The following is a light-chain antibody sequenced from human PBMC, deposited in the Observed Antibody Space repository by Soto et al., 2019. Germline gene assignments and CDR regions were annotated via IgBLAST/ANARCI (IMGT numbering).Light chain of an antibody. CDR2: DAS. J-gene: IGKJ4*01. CDR1: QSVSSY. CDR3: QQRSNWPPLT. Sequence: EIVLTQSPATLSLSPGERATLSSRASQSVSSYLAWYQQKPGQAPRLLIYDASNRATGIPARFSGSGSGTDFTLTISSLESEDFAVYYCQQRSNWPPLTFGGGTKVDI. V-gene: IGKV3-11*01.